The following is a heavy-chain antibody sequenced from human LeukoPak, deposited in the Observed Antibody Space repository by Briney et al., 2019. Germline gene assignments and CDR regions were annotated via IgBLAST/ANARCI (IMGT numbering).Heavy chain of an antibody. Sequence: GGSLRLSCEASGFTFCSHGVRRLRQAPGKGRGWVSPNSGIGVNTFYRDSVKGRFTIYRDNSKNTLYLQMNSLRAEDTAVYYCAKVTYGSRTNGAFDYGGQGTLVTVSS. V-gene: IGHV3-23*01. CDR1: GFTFCSHG. J-gene: IGHJ4*02. CDR2: NSGIGVNT. D-gene: IGHD3-10*01. CDR3: AKVTYGSRTNGAFDY.